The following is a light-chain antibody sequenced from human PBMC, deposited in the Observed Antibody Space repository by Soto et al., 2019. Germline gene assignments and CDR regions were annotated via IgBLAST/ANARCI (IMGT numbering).Light chain of an antibody. V-gene: IGLV1-51*01. J-gene: IGLJ3*02. CDR1: SSNIGSDY. Sequence: QSILTQPPSVSAAPGQKVTISCSGSSSNIGSDYVSWYQQLPGTAPKLLISDNDKRPSGIPDRFSGSKSGTSATLAITGVQTGDEADYYCGTWDGSLSAAVFGGGTKVTVL. CDR3: GTWDGSLSAAV. CDR2: DND.